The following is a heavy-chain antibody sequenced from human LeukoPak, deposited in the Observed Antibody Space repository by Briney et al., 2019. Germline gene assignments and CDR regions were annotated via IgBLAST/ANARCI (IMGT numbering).Heavy chain of an antibody. CDR3: ASLYYYDSSGYYPTYDY. Sequence: ALVKVSCKASGYTFTGYYLHWVRQAPGQGLEWMGWIHPNSGDTEYAQSFQGRVSMTRDTSITTAYMELSSLRSDDTAVYYCASLYYYDSSGYYPTYDYWGQGTLVTVSS. J-gene: IGHJ4*02. V-gene: IGHV1-2*02. CDR1: GYTFTGYY. CDR2: IHPNSGDT. D-gene: IGHD3-22*01.